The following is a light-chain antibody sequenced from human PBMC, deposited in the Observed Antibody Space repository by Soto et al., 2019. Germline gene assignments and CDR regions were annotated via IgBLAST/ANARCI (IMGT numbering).Light chain of an antibody. CDR3: QQYSTCSRT. CDR2: KAS. V-gene: IGKV1-5*03. CDR1: QSISGW. Sequence: DIQMTQSPSTLSASVGDRVTITCRASQSISGWLAWYQQKPGKAPKLLIYKASSRFSGSGSGTEFALTISSLEPDDFATYCCQQYSTCSRTFGQGTKLEI. J-gene: IGKJ2*01.